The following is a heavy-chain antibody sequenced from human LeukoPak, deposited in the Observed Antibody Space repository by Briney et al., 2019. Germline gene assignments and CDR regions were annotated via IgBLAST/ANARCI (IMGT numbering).Heavy chain of an antibody. J-gene: IGHJ3*02. CDR1: GYSFTSYW. D-gene: IGHD1-26*01. CDR2: TYPGDSDT. V-gene: IGHV5-51*01. Sequence: GESLKISCKGSGYSFTSYWIAWVRQMPGKGLEYRGITYPGDSDTRYSPSFQGQVTISADKSITTAYLQWSSLKASDTAMYYCARRVGGTTSRAFDIWGQGTMVSVSS. CDR3: ARRVGGTTSRAFDI.